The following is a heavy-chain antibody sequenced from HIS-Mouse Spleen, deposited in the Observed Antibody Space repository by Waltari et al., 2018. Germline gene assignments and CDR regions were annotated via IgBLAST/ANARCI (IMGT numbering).Heavy chain of an antibody. CDR3: AREIPYSSSWYDWYFDL. Sequence: QLQLQESGPGLVKPSETLSLTCTVSGGSISSSSYYWGWIRQPPGQGLEWIGRIYYSGGTAYNPSRKRRVTISVDTSKNQCSLKLSSVTAADTAVYYCAREIPYSSSWYDWYFDLWGRGTLVTVSS. CDR2: IYYSGGT. CDR1: GGSISSSSYY. D-gene: IGHD6-13*01. V-gene: IGHV4-39*07. J-gene: IGHJ2*01.